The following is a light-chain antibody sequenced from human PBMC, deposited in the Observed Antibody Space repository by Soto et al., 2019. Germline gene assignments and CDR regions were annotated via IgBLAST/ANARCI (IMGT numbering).Light chain of an antibody. CDR3: QQYDNVVFT. CDR1: QDIGKF. CDR2: DGS. Sequence: DVQMTQSPPSLSASVGDRITITCQASQDIGKFLNWYQQKPGKAPKILTYDGSNLETGVPGRFSGGGSGTHFTFTISSLQPEDIGTYYCQQYDNVVFTFGPGTKVDLK. V-gene: IGKV1-33*01. J-gene: IGKJ3*01.